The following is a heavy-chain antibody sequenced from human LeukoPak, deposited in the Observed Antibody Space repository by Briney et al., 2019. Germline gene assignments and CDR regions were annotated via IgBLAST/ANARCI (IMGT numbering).Heavy chain of an antibody. J-gene: IGHJ4*02. D-gene: IGHD3-10*01. CDR2: IFYSGST. V-gene: IGHV4-61*08. CDR1: GGSVSGDGYY. CDR3: ARLPFRSYFDY. Sequence: SETLSLTCTVSGGSVSGDGYYWSWIRQPPGKGLESIGYIFYSGSTNYNPSLKSRVTISVDTSNNQFSLKLSSVTAADTAVYYCARLPFRSYFDYWGQGTLVTVSS.